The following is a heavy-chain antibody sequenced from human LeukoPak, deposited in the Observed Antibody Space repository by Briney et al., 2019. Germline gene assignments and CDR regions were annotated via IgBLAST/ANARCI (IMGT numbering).Heavy chain of an antibody. CDR2: ISAYNGNT. CDR3: ARDSTTLGYCSSTSCMNWFDP. D-gene: IGHD2-2*01. Sequence: GASVKVSCKASGYTFTSYGISWVRQAPRQGLEWMGWISAYNGNTNYAQKLQGRATMTTNTSTSTAYMELRSLRSDDTAVYYCARDSTTLGYCSSTSCMNWFDPWGQGTLVTVSS. J-gene: IGHJ5*02. CDR1: GYTFTSYG. V-gene: IGHV1-18*04.